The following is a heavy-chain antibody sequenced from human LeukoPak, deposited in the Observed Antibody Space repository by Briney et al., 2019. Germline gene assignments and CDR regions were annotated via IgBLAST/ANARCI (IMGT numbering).Heavy chain of an antibody. J-gene: IGHJ4*02. CDR2: INSDGSST. CDR3: ARDRYTVTTQGLAY. V-gene: IGHV3-74*01. D-gene: IGHD4-17*01. Sequence: PAGTLRLTCAASGCTFSSYWMHWVRQAPGKGLVWVSRINSDGSSTSYADSVKGRLTISRDNAKNTLYLQMNSLRAEDTAVYYCARDRYTVTTQGLAYWGQGTLVTVSS. CDR1: GCTFSSYW.